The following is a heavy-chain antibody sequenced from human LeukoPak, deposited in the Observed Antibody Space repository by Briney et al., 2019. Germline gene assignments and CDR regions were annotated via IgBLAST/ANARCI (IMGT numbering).Heavy chain of an antibody. CDR3: ATYRQVLLPFES. D-gene: IGHD5-18*01. J-gene: IGHJ4*02. Sequence: PGGSLRLSCAASGFTFSNFAMIWVRQPPGKGLEWVSSIFQGGGEIHYADSVRGRFTISRDNSKCTLFLQMNSLRAEDTAIYYCATYRQVLLPFESWGQGTLVTVSS. V-gene: IGHV3-23*01. CDR2: IFQGGGEI. CDR1: GFTFSNFA.